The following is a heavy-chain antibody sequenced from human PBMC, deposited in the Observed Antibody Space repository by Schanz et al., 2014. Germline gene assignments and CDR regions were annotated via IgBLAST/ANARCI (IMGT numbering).Heavy chain of an antibody. Sequence: DVQLVDSGGDLVQPGGSLRLSCAASGFTFGNYAMNWVRQAPGKGLEWVSTISGSGSTTYYADSVKGRFTISRDNSRSTLSLQMNSLRADDTAVYYCTKDTIGYQKPIDVWGQGTTVTVSS. CDR3: TKDTIGYQKPIDV. CDR2: ISGSGSTT. V-gene: IGHV3-23*04. J-gene: IGHJ6*02. D-gene: IGHD2-8*01. CDR1: GFTFGNYA.